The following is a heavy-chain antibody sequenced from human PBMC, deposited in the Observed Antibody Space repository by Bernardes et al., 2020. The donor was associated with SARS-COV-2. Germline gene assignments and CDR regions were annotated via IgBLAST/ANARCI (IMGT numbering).Heavy chain of an antibody. CDR1: GFTFSYFD. CDR2: ISYDGSEK. Sequence: GGSLRLSCAASGFTFSYFDMHWARQAPGKGLEWVAFISYDGSEKFYGDSVKGRVTISRDRSKNTLYLQMHSLTSEDSGVYFCAKDRLRMVRGVRPYYLESWGPGTLVTVSS. CDR3: AKDRLRMVRGVRPYYLES. D-gene: IGHD3-10*01. V-gene: IGHV3-30*18. J-gene: IGHJ4*02.